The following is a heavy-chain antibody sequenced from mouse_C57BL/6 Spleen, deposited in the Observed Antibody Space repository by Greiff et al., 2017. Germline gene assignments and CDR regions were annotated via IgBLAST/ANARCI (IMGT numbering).Heavy chain of an antibody. CDR2: IYPGDGDT. CDR3: ALEFAY. CDR1: GYAFSSSW. Sequence: VKLMESGPELVKPGASVKISCKASGYAFSSSWMNWVKQRPGKGLEWIGRIYPGDGDTNYNGKFKGKATLTADKSSSTAYMQLSSLTSEDSAVYFCALEFAYWGQGTLVTVSA. V-gene: IGHV1-82*01. J-gene: IGHJ3*01.